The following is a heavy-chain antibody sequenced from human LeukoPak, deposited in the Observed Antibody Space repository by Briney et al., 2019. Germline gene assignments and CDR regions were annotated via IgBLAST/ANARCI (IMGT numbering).Heavy chain of an antibody. V-gene: IGHV4-39*01. D-gene: IGHD2-2*01. CDR3: ARGRGSTSYLPRAFDI. CDR2: IYYSGST. Sequence: SETLSLTCTVSGGSISSSSYYWGWIRQPPGKGLEWIGSIYYSGSTYYNPSLKSRVTISVDTSKNQFSLKLSSVTAADTAVYYCARGRGSTSYLPRAFDIWGQGTMVTVSS. J-gene: IGHJ3*02. CDR1: GGSISSSSYY.